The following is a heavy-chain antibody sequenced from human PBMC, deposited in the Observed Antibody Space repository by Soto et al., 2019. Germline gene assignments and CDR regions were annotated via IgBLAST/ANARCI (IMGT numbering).Heavy chain of an antibody. CDR2: INAGNGNT. CDR1: GYTFTSYA. CDR3: AKNPGYYYDSTGYHFDY. Sequence: ASVKVSCKASGYTFTSYAMHWVRQAPGQRLEWMGWINAGNGNTKYSQKFQGRVTITGDTSTSTAYMELSSLRAEDTAVYYCAKNPGYYYDSTGYHFDYWGQGTLVTVSS. J-gene: IGHJ4*02. D-gene: IGHD3-22*01. V-gene: IGHV1-3*01.